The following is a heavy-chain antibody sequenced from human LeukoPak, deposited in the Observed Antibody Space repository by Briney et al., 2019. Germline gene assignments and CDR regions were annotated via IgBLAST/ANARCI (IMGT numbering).Heavy chain of an antibody. V-gene: IGHV6-1*01. D-gene: IGHD6-25*01. CDR1: GDSVSINSAA. Sequence: SPTLSLTCAISGDSVSINSAAWNWIRQSPSRGLEWLGRTYYRFKWYNDYAVSVKSRITINPDTSKNQFSLQLNSVTPEDTAVYYCARWVGTAGSFDIWGQGTMVTVSS. CDR2: TYYRFKWYN. J-gene: IGHJ3*02. CDR3: ARWVGTAGSFDI.